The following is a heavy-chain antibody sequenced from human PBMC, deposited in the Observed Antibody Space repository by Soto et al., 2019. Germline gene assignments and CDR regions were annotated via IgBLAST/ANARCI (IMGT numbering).Heavy chain of an antibody. Sequence: ASVKVSCKAAGYTFTGYYMHWVRQAPGQGLEWMGWINPNSGGTNYAQKFQGRVTMTRDTSISTAYMELSRLRSDDTAVYYCSAAVEITDAFDIWGQGTMVPVSS. CDR3: SAAVEITDAFDI. D-gene: IGHD6-13*01. J-gene: IGHJ3*02. V-gene: IGHV1-2*02. CDR2: INPNSGGT. CDR1: GYTFTGYY.